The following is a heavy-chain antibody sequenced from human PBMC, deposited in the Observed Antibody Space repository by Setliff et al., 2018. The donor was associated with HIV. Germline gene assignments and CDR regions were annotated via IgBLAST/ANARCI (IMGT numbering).Heavy chain of an antibody. CDR1: DGSSDSHY. CDR3: AKGVAGLQYYYYYMDV. J-gene: IGHJ6*03. D-gene: IGHD6-19*01. V-gene: IGHV4-34*01. Sequence: SETLSLTCTVSDGSSDSHYWSWIRQPPGKGLEWIGEITHSGSTNYNPSLETRVTISVDTSKNQFSLKLSSVTAADTAVYYCAKGVAGLQYYYYYMDVWGKGTTVTVSS. CDR2: ITHSGST.